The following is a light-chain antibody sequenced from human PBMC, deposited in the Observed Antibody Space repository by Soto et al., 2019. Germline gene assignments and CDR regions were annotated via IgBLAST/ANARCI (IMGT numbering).Light chain of an antibody. CDR1: SSDVGDYND. Sequence: HSVLTQPASVSGSPGQSITISCTGTSSDVGDYNDVSWYQQHPGKAPEVMIYDVSNRPSGVSNRFSGSKSGNTASLTISGLQAEDEADYYCSSYTSSSTLVFGNGTKLTVL. CDR3: SSYTSSSTLV. CDR2: DVS. J-gene: IGLJ1*01. V-gene: IGLV2-14*01.